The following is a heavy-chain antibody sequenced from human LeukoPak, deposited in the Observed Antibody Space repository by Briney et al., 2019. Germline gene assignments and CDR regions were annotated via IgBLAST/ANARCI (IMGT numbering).Heavy chain of an antibody. J-gene: IGHJ4*02. CDR3: ASPRQTMVRGVLKTWYFDY. CDR1: GFTFSSYE. D-gene: IGHD3-10*01. CDR2: ISSSGSTI. V-gene: IGHV3-48*03. Sequence: GGSLRLSCAASGFTFSSYEMNWVRQAPGKGLEWVSYISSSGSTIYYADSVKGRFTISRDNAKNSLYLQMNSLRAEDTAVYYCASPRQTMVRGVLKTWYFDYWGQGTLVTVSS.